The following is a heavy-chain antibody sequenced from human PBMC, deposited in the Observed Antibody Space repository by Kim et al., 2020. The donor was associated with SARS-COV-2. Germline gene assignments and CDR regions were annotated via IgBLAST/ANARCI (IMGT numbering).Heavy chain of an antibody. V-gene: IGHV3-23*01. CDR2: ISGSGGNT. CDR3: AKGAAAGAHYYFNY. CDR1: GFTFSSYA. J-gene: IGHJ4*02. D-gene: IGHD6-13*01. Sequence: GGSLRLSCGASGFTFSSYAMSWVRQAPGKGLEWVSTISGSGGNTYYADSVKGRFSISRDNSKNTLYLQMNSLRAEDTAVYYCAKGAAAGAHYYFNYWGQGTLVTVSS.